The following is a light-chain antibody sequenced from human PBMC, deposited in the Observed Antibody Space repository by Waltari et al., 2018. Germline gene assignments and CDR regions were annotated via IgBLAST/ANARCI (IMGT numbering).Light chain of an antibody. CDR2: DIN. CDR3: CSYVGSNIYWV. Sequence: QSALTQPRPVSGSPGQSVTISCTGTSRDVGGYNYVSWYQQHPDKAPKLIIYDINKRPSGVPDRFSGSKSGNTASLTISGLQAEDEADYYCCSYVGSNIYWVFGGGTKLTVL. V-gene: IGLV2-11*01. J-gene: IGLJ3*02. CDR1: SRDVGGYNY.